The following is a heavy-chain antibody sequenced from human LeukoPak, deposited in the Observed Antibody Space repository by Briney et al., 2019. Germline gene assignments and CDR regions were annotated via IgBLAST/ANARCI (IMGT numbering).Heavy chain of an antibody. CDR1: GYTFTSYG. V-gene: IGHV1-18*01. CDR2: ISAYNGNT. CDR3: ARGLFDDILTAYGWFDP. D-gene: IGHD3-9*01. Sequence: ASVKVSCKASGYTFTSYGISWVRQAPGQGLEWMGWISAYNGNTNYAQKLQGRVTMTTDTSTSTAYMELRSLRSDDTAVYYCARGLFDDILTAYGWFDPWGQGTLVTVSS. J-gene: IGHJ5*02.